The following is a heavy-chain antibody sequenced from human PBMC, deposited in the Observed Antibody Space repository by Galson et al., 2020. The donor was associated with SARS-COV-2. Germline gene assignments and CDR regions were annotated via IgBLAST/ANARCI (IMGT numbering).Heavy chain of an antibody. J-gene: IGHJ4*02. D-gene: IGHD2-8*01. CDR3: AREGGMLTFDY. Sequence: SETLSLTCTVSGGSVSNSYWSWIRQPPGNGLEWIGYIYYSGSTNYNPSLKSRVTISVDTSKKQFSLKLRSVTAADTAVYYCAREGGMLTFDYWGQGALVIVSS. CDR2: IYYSGST. CDR1: GGSVSNSY. V-gene: IGHV4-59*02.